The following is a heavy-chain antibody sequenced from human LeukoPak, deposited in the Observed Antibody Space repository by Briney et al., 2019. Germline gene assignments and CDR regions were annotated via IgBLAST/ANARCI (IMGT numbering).Heavy chain of an antibody. CDR1: GFTFSSYG. D-gene: IGHD3-10*01. J-gene: IGHJ4*02. V-gene: IGHV3-30*18. CDR2: ISYDGSNK. Sequence: GGSPRLSCAASGFTFSSYGMHWVRQAPGKGLEWVAVISYDGSNKYYADSVKGRFTISRDNSKNTLYLQMNSLRAEDTAVYYCAKFGSVGSGTFDYWGQGTLVTVSS. CDR3: AKFGSVGSGTFDY.